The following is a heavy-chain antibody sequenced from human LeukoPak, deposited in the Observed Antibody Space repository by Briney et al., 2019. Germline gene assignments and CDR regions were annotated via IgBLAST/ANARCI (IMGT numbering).Heavy chain of an antibody. CDR3: ARDHYRGSGSVDY. J-gene: IGHJ4*02. V-gene: IGHV3-7*01. D-gene: IGHD3-10*01. Sequence: PGGSLRLSCAASGFTFSSYWMSWVRQAPGKGLEWVANIKQDGSEKYYVDSVKGRFTISRDNAKNSLYLQMNSLRAEDTAVYYCARDHYRGSGSVDYWGQGTLVTVSS. CDR2: IKQDGSEK. CDR1: GFTFSSYW.